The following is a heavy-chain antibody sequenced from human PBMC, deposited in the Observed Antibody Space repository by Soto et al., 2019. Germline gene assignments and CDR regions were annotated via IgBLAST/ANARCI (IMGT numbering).Heavy chain of an antibody. CDR2: IRQDGGEK. J-gene: IGHJ4*02. D-gene: IGHD4-17*01. Sequence: HPGGSLRLSCRASGYTFSNYYIIWVRQAPGKGLEWVANIRQDGGEKYYVDSVKGRFTISRDNTQNSMYLQMNSLRAEDTAVYYCARAPDYGTHLDYWGQGILVTVSS. CDR1: GYTFSNYY. CDR3: ARAPDYGTHLDY. V-gene: IGHV3-7*03.